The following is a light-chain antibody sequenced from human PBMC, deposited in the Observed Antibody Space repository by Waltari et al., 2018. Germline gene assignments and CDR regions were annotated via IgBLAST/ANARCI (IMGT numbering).Light chain of an antibody. Sequence: EVVMTQSPATLSLFPGERVTLSCRASQSVASNLAWYRQKPGQAPRLLIYEASTRATGISARFRGSGSGTEFTLTISSLQSEDSAVYYCQQYNRWPPITFGQGTRLEIK. J-gene: IGKJ5*01. CDR1: QSVASN. CDR2: EAS. CDR3: QQYNRWPPIT. V-gene: IGKV3-15*01.